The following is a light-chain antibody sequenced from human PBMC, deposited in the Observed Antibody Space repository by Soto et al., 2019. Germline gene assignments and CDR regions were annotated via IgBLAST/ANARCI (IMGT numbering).Light chain of an antibody. CDR1: SSDVGSYNL. Sequence: QSALTQPASGSGSPGQSITISCTGTSSDVGSYNLVSWYQQHPGKAPKLMIYEGSKRPLGVSNRFSGSKSSNTASLTISGPQVWGGAHYYCYSNAGSVGFGRGTTLTVL. V-gene: IGLV2-23*01. J-gene: IGLJ2*01. CDR2: EGS. CDR3: YSNAGSVG.